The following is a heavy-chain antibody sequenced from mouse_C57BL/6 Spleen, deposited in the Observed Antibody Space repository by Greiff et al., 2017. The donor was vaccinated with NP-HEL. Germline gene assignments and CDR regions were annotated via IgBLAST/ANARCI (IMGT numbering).Heavy chain of an antibody. J-gene: IGHJ2*01. CDR3: ARNGAMITTWYFDY. D-gene: IGHD2-4*01. CDR2: IWSGGST. Sequence: VHLVESGPGLVQPSQSLSITCTVSGFSLTSYGVHWVRQSPGKGLEWLGVIWSGGSTDYNAAFISRLSISKDNSKSQVFFKMNSLQADDTAIYYCARNGAMITTWYFDYWGQGTTLTVSS. CDR1: GFSLTSYG. V-gene: IGHV2-2*01.